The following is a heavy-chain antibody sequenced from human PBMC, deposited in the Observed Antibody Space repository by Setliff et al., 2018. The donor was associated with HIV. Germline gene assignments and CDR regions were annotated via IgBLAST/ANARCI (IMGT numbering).Heavy chain of an antibody. CDR1: GGSISSSSYY. CDR3: ARGGVCTSTSCGGNYYYGMDV. CDR2: FHYSAST. Sequence: SETLSLTCNVSGGSISSSSYYWGWIRQPPGKGLEWIGSFHYSASTSYNPSLRRRVTISVDTSKNQFSLKLTSVTAADTAVYYCARGGVCTSTSCGGNYYYGMDVWGQGTTVTVSS. V-gene: IGHV4-39*02. D-gene: IGHD2-2*01. J-gene: IGHJ6*02.